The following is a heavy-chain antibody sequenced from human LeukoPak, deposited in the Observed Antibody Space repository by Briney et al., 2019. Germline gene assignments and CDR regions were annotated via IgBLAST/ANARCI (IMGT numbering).Heavy chain of an antibody. CDR3: ARAGDPGIAVAGIGY. CDR1: GYTFTGYY. Sequence: GASVKVSCKASGYTFTGYYMHWVRQAPGQGLEWMGWINPNSGGTNYAQKFQGRVTMTRDTSISTAYMGLSRLRSDDTAVYYCARAGDPGIAVAGIGYWGQGTLVTVSS. J-gene: IGHJ4*02. D-gene: IGHD6-19*01. CDR2: INPNSGGT. V-gene: IGHV1-2*02.